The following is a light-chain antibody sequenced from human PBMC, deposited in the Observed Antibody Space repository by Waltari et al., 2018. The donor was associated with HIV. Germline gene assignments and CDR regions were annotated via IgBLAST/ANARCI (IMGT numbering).Light chain of an antibody. Sequence: DVQVTQSPPSLSASLGDSVTMTCQTSQKISIYLNWYHQRLWRAPKLVIYAGSTLQSGVFARLSGAGSGTTFSLVIMDLQPDDFGTYFCQQSYSPPRTFGQGT. CDR2: AGS. V-gene: IGKV1-39*01. CDR3: QQSYSPPRT. J-gene: IGKJ1*01. CDR1: QKISIY.